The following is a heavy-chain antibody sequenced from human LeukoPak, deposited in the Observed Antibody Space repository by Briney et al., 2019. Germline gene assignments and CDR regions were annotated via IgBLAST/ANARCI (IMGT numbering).Heavy chain of an antibody. CDR2: VRPYNGDT. V-gene: IGHV1-18*01. CDR3: ARDFWAFSGTVDAFDI. D-gene: IGHD1-1*01. CDR1: GGTFSSYA. J-gene: IGHJ3*02. Sequence: GASVKVSCKASGGTFSSYAISWVRQAPGQGLEWMGWVRPYNGDTKYEQSLQGRVTLTTDTSTSTAYMELRSLRSDDTAVYYCARDFWAFSGTVDAFDIWGQGTMVTVSS.